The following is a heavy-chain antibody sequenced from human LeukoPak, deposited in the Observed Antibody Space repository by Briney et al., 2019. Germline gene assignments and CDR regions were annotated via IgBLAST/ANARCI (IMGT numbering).Heavy chain of an antibody. CDR2: IIPMFGTA. D-gene: IGHD5-24*01. CDR3: ARDRRDGYNYYFDY. Sequence: SVKVSCKASGGTFSSYGISWVRQAPGQGLEWMGGIIPMFGTANFAQKFQGRVTTTTDESTSTAYMELSSLRSEDTAVYYCARDRRDGYNYYFDYWAREPWSPSLQ. J-gene: IGHJ4*02. V-gene: IGHV1-69*05. CDR1: GGTFSSYG.